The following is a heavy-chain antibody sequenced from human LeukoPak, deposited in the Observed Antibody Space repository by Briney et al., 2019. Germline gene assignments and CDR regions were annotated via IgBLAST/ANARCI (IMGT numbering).Heavy chain of an antibody. CDR1: GGSISGDY. CDR3: ARQDCSGTSCPHWFDP. CDR2: IYHTGST. J-gene: IGHJ5*02. Sequence: SETLSLTCTVSGGSISGDYWSWIRQPPGKGLEWIGYIYHTGSTNYNPSLKSRVTISVDTSKSQFSLKLSSVTAADTAVYYCARQDCSGTSCPHWFDPWGQGTLVTVSS. V-gene: IGHV4-59*08. D-gene: IGHD2-2*01.